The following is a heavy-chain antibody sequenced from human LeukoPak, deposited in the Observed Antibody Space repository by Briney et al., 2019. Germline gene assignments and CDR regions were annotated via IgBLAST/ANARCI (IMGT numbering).Heavy chain of an antibody. CDR3: ANLIEVTVSYFFDN. D-gene: IGHD6-19*01. Sequence: GGSLRLSCAASGFTFRGSAMSWVRQAPGTGLEWVSTISGSGGSTYYADSVKGRFTISRDNSKNTLYLQMNNLRADDTAVYFCANLIEVTVSYFFDNWGQGTLVTVSS. V-gene: IGHV3-23*01. J-gene: IGHJ4*02. CDR1: GFTFRGSA. CDR2: ISGSGGST.